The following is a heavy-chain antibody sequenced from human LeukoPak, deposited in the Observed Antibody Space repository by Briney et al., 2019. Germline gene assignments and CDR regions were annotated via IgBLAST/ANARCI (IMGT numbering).Heavy chain of an antibody. CDR3: ARDSRPDFWSGYPKHNWFDP. D-gene: IGHD3-3*01. CDR2: ISSSSRYI. CDR1: EFTFSDYS. J-gene: IGHJ5*02. Sequence: NPGGSLRLSCAASEFTFSDYSMNWVRQAPGKGLEWVASISSSSRYIYYADSVKGRFTISRDNAKNSLYLQMNSLRAEDTAVYYCARDSRPDFWSGYPKHNWFDPWGQGTLVTVSS. V-gene: IGHV3-21*01.